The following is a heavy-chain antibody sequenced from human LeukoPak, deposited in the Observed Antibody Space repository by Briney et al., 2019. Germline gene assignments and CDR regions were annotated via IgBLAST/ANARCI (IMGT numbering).Heavy chain of an antibody. CDR3: AKGPYRGGDCYHDAFDI. D-gene: IGHD2-21*02. J-gene: IGHJ3*02. CDR2: ISGSGGST. CDR1: GFTFSSYA. Sequence: GGSLRLSCAASGFTFSSYAMSWVRQAPGKGLEWVSAISGSGGSTYYADSVKGRFTISRDNSKNTLYLQMNSLRAEDTAVYYCAKGPYRGGDCYHDAFDIWGQGTMVTVSS. V-gene: IGHV3-23*01.